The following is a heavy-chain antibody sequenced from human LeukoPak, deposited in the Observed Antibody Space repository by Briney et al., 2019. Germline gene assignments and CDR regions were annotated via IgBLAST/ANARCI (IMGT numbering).Heavy chain of an antibody. CDR3: ARSGGSGFQLDS. CDR1: GGSIGSYY. V-gene: IGHV4-4*07. CDR2: SYTTGST. J-gene: IGHJ4*02. Sequence: PSETLSLTCTVSGGSIGSYYWSWIRQPAGKGLEWIGRSYTTGSTNYNPSLKSRVTMSLDTFKNQLSLNLSSVTAADTAVYYCARSGGSGFQLDSWGQGTLVTVSS. D-gene: IGHD1-26*01.